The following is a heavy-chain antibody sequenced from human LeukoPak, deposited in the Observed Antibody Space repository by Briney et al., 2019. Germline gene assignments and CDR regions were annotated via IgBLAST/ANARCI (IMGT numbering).Heavy chain of an antibody. J-gene: IGHJ4*02. CDR2: ISSSGSTI. D-gene: IGHD3-22*01. CDR1: GFTFSSYE. Sequence: AGGSLRLSCAASGFTFSSYEMNWVRQAPGKGLEWVSYISSSGSTIYYVDSVKGRFTISRDNAKNSLYLQMNSLRAEDTAVYYCARDRGYYDSSGYYYYYFDYWGQGTLVTVSS. CDR3: ARDRGYYDSSGYYYYYFDY. V-gene: IGHV3-48*03.